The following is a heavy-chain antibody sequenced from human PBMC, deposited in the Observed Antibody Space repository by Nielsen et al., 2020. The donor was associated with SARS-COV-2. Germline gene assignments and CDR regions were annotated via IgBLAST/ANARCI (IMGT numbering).Heavy chain of an antibody. Sequence: ASVKVSCKASDNTFFSYSIIWVRQAPGQGLEWMGRISTNNGNVKYAQNLQDRVTMTADASTRTVYMDLRRLRSDDTAVYYCARDYSSSWYGAFDYWGQGTLVTVSS. J-gene: IGHJ4*02. CDR1: DNTFFSYS. V-gene: IGHV1-18*04. CDR3: ARDYSSSWYGAFDY. CDR2: ISTNNGNV. D-gene: IGHD6-13*01.